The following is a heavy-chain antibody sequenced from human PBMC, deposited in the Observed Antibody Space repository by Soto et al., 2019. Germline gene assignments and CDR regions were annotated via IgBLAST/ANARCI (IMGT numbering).Heavy chain of an antibody. J-gene: IGHJ4*02. CDR3: ARDAYSVIDY. CDR1: GFTFSRYW. D-gene: IGHD2-21*01. Sequence: HPGGSLRLSCAASGFTFSRYWMSWVRQAPGKGLEWVANIKPGGSDKYYVDSVKGRFTISRDNAKNSLYLQMNSLRAEDTAVYYCARDAYSVIDYWGQGTLVTVSS. CDR2: IKPGGSDK. V-gene: IGHV3-7*01.